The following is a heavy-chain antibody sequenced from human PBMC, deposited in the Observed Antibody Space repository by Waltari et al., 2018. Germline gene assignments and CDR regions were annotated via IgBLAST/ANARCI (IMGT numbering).Heavy chain of an antibody. CDR3: ARVWGDDAFDI. V-gene: IGHV1-69*01. D-gene: IGHD2-21*01. CDR1: GYTFTGYY. Sequence: QVQLVQSGAEVKKPGASVKVSCKASGYTFTGYYMHWVRQAPGQGLEWMGGIIPSFGTANYAQKFQGRVTITADESTSTAYMELSSLRSEDTAVYYCARVWGDDAFDIWGQGTMVTVSS. CDR2: IIPSFGTA. J-gene: IGHJ3*02.